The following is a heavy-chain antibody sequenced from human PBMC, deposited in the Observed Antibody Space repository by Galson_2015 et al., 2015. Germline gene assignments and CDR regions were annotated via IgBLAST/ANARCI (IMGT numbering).Heavy chain of an antibody. Sequence: SLRLSCAASGFTFSSYGMHWVRQAPGKGLEWVAVISYDGSNKYYADSAKGRFTISRDNSKNTLYLQMNNLRAEDTAVYYCAKDLLAYCGGDCYSDYWGQGTLVTVSS. D-gene: IGHD2-21*02. CDR2: ISYDGSNK. J-gene: IGHJ4*02. CDR3: AKDLLAYCGGDCYSDY. CDR1: GFTFSSYG. V-gene: IGHV3-30*18.